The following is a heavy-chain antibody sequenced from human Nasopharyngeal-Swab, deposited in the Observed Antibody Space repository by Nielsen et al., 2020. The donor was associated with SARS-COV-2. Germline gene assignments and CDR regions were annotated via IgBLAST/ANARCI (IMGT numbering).Heavy chain of an antibody. Sequence: GGSLRLSCAASGFVFSGPAIHRVRQASGKGLELVGRIGDKSYNDVTTYSASVKGRFTISRDDSKNTAFLQMDSLNTEDTALYYCTTDYYFDYWGQGTLVTVSS. CDR1: GFVFSGPA. CDR3: TTDYYFDY. J-gene: IGHJ4*02. CDR2: IGDKSYNDVT. D-gene: IGHD4/OR15-4a*01. V-gene: IGHV3-73*01.